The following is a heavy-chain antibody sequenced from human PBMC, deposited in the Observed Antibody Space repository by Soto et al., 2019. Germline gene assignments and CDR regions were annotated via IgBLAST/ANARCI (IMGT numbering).Heavy chain of an antibody. D-gene: IGHD1-26*01. J-gene: IGHJ4*02. CDR1: GFTFSSYW. CDR3: TRGGTSVSYWGRFDY. V-gene: IGHV3-74*03. Sequence: PWGSLLLSCTASGFTFSSYWMHWVRQGPGMELVLVSRINRDERSTMYADSVNGRFTISRDNAKNTLYLQMDSLRADDTAVYYCTRGGTSVSYWGRFDYWGQGTMVTVSS. CDR2: INRDERST.